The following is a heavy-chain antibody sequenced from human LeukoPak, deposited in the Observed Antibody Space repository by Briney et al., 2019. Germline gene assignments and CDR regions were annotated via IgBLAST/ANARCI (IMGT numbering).Heavy chain of an antibody. D-gene: IGHD6-6*01. CDR1: GGSISSNSYY. J-gene: IGHJ4*02. CDR2: IYYSGST. V-gene: IGHV4-39*01. CDR3: ARASSSPWYYFNY. Sequence: PSETLSLTCTVSGGSISSNSYYWGWIRQPPGKGLEWIGSIYYSGSTYYNPSLKSRVTISVDTSKNQFSLKLSSVTAAETAVYYCARASSSPWYYFNYWGQGTLVTVSS.